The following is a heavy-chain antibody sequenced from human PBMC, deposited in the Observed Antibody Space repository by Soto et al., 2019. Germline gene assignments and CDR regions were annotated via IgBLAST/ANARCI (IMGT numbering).Heavy chain of an antibody. CDR2: IFHSGST. D-gene: IGHD3-10*01. J-gene: IGHJ6*02. V-gene: IGHV4-4*02. CDR3: ARQGFGAIHGLVDV. Sequence: SETLSLTCAVSGGSISSNNWWSWVRQPPGKGLEWIGEIFHSGSTHYSPSLKSRVTISVDKSKNHFSLNLTSVTAADTAVYYCARQGFGAIHGLVDVWGQGTTVTVS. CDR1: GGSISSNNW.